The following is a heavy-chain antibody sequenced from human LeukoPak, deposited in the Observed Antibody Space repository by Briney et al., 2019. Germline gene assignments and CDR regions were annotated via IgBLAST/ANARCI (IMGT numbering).Heavy chain of an antibody. J-gene: IGHJ4*02. CDR2: IIPIFGTA. V-gene: IGHV1-69*05. Sequence: ASVKVSCKASGGTFSSYAISWVRQAPGQGLEWMGGIIPIFGTANYAQKFQGRVTITTDESTSTAYMELSSLRSEDTAVYYCARPGSGVATTGGLDYWGQGTLVTVSS. D-gene: IGHD1-1*01. CDR1: GGTFSSYA. CDR3: ARPGSGVATTGGLDY.